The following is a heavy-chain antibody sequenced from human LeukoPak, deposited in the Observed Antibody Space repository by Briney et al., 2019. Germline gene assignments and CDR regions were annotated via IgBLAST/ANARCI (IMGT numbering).Heavy chain of an antibody. CDR2: INPNSGDT. J-gene: IGHJ4*02. CDR3: ARVPQADY. V-gene: IGHV1-2*02. Sequence: ASVKVSCKTSGYTFTGYYVHWVRRASGQGLEWMGWINPNSGDTNYAQNFQGRVTMTRDTSISTAYMELSRLTSDDTAIYYCARVPQADYWGQGTLVTVSS. CDR1: GYTFTGYY.